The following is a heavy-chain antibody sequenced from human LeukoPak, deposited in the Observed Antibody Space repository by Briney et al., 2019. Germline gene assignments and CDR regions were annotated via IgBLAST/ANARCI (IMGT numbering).Heavy chain of an antibody. CDR3: ARGVGTYQTYFDY. Sequence: ASVKVSCKASGYTFTTYFMHWLRQAPGQGLEWMGIINPSAVSTNYAQKFLGRVTMTRDTSTSTVYVELSSLRSEDTAVYYCARGVGTYQTYFDYWGQGTLVTVSS. J-gene: IGHJ4*02. V-gene: IGHV1-46*01. CDR2: INPSAVST. D-gene: IGHD1-14*01. CDR1: GYTFTTYF.